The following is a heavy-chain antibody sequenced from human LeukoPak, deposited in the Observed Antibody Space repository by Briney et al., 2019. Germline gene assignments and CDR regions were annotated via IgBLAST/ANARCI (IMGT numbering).Heavy chain of an antibody. V-gene: IGHV3-30*18. Sequence: PGGSLRLSCAASGFTFSSYGMHWVRKAPGKGMEWVAVISYDGSNKYYADSVKGRFTISRDNSKNTLYLQMNSLRAEDTAVYYCAKDRSSGGWEDWFDPWGQGTLVTVSS. J-gene: IGHJ5*02. CDR2: ISYDGSNK. D-gene: IGHD1-26*01. CDR1: GFTFSSYG. CDR3: AKDRSSGGWEDWFDP.